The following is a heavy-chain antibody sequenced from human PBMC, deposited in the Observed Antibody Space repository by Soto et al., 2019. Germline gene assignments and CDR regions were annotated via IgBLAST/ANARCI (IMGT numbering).Heavy chain of an antibody. J-gene: IGHJ4*02. D-gene: IGHD2-2*01. CDR2: ISSSGATI. V-gene: IGHV3-11*01. Sequence: GGSLRLSCAASGFTFSDYYMSWIRQAPGKGLEWVSYISSSGATIYYADSVKGRFTISRDNAKNSLYLQMNSLRAEDMAVYYCARENRKLCYCSSTSCPFYYWGQGTLVTVSS. CDR3: ARENRKLCYCSSTSCPFYY. CDR1: GFTFSDYY.